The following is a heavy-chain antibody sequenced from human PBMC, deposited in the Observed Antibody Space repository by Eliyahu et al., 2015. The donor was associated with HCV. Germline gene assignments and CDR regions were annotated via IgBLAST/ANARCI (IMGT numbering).Heavy chain of an antibody. D-gene: IGHD1-26*01. V-gene: IGHV1-18*01. CDR2: ISAYNGNT. J-gene: IGHJ4*02. CDR3: ARDQSQWELPYYFDY. CDR1: GYTFXSXG. Sequence: QVQLVQSGAEVKKPGASVKVXCKASGYTFXSXGISWVRXXPGQGLXWMGWISAYNGNTNYAQKLQGRVTMTTDTSTSTAYMELRSLRSDDTAVYYCARDQSQWELPYYFDYWGQGTLVTVSS.